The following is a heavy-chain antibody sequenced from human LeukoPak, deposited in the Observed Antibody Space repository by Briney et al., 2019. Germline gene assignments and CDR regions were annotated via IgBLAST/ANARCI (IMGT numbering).Heavy chain of an antibody. Sequence: GGSLRLSCAASGFTFSSYSMNWVRQAPGKGLEWVSSISSSSSYIYYADSVKGRFTISRDNSRNTMYLQMNSLRAEDTAVYYCAGGNCGGDCYYDYWGQGTLVTVSS. CDR3: AGGNCGGDCYYDY. V-gene: IGHV3-21*04. CDR1: GFTFSSYS. J-gene: IGHJ4*02. CDR2: ISSSSSYI. D-gene: IGHD2-21*02.